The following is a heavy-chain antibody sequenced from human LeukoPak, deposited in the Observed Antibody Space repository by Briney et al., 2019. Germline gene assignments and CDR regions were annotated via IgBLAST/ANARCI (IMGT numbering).Heavy chain of an antibody. CDR1: GGSISSYY. CDR2: VYDNGIT. D-gene: IGHD2-2*01. V-gene: IGHV4-59*01. CDR3: ARQTMLVGYANGLGFNY. J-gene: IGHJ4*02. Sequence: SETLSLTCTVSGGSISSYYWSWVRQPPGKGLEWIGYVYDNGITNYNPSLKSRVTISVDTSKNQFSLTLSSVTAADTAVYHCARQTMLVGYANGLGFNYWGEGTLVTVSS.